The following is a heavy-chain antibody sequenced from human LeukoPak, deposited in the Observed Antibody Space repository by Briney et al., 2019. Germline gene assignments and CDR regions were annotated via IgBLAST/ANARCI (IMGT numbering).Heavy chain of an antibody. CDR1: GGSISSYY. D-gene: IGHD3-10*01. CDR2: IYYSGST. Sequence: SETLSLTCTVSGGSISSYYWSWIRQPPGKGLEWIGYIYYSGSTNYNPSLKSRVTISVDTSKNQFSLKLSSVTAADTAVYYCARDYYGSGGYYMDVWGKGTTVTISS. V-gene: IGHV4-59*01. CDR3: ARDYYGSGGYYMDV. J-gene: IGHJ6*03.